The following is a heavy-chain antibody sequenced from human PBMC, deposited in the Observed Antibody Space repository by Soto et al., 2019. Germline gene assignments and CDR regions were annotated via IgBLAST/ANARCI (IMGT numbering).Heavy chain of an antibody. CDR1: GRSITSYY. V-gene: IGHV4-59*12. D-gene: IGHD3-22*01. CDR2: IYDNGIT. J-gene: IGHJ4*02. CDR3: ARTYDSNGYANEFDS. Sequence: QVVLQESGPGLVKPSETLSLTCSVSGRSITSYYWSWVRQPPGKGLEWIGYIYDNGITSQNPSLKSRVTMSADTSQNQFSLKLTSVTGVDTAVYYCARTYDSNGYANEFDSWGQGILVTVTS.